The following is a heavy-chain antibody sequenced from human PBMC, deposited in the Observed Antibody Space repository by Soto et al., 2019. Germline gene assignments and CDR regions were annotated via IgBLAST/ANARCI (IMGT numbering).Heavy chain of an antibody. V-gene: IGHV4-4*02. CDR2: IYHSGST. D-gene: IGHD6-6*01. CDR3: ARGPRGIAARPYYFDY. Sequence: QVQLQESGPGLVKPSGTLSLTCAVSSGSISSSNWWSWVRQPPGKGLEWIGEIYHSGSTNYNPSLKMRVTISVDKSKNPFSLKPSSVTAADTAVYYCARGPRGIAARPYYFDYWGQGTLVTVSS. CDR1: SGSISSSNW. J-gene: IGHJ4*02.